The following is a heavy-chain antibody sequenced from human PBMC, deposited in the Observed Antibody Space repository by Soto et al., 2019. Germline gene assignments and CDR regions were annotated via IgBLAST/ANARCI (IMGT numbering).Heavy chain of an antibody. CDR2: IWYDGSNK. D-gene: IGHD2-15*01. V-gene: IGHV3-33*01. CDR3: ARAPTPPDDGSDYGMDF. CDR1: GFTFSSYG. Sequence: QVQLVESGGGVVQPGRSLRLSCAASGFTFSSYGMHWVRQAPGKGLEWVAVIWYDGSNKYYADSVKGRFTISRDNSKNPLYLQMSSLRAEATAAYYWARAPTPPDDGSDYGMDFWGQGTTLTVSS. J-gene: IGHJ6*02.